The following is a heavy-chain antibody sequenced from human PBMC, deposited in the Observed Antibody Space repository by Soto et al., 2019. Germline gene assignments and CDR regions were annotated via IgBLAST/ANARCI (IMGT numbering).Heavy chain of an antibody. CDR2: IRSKANSYAT. CDR3: TRHFYDSSGRRFDY. CDR1: GFTFSGSA. J-gene: IGHJ4*02. D-gene: IGHD3-22*01. V-gene: IGHV3-73*02. Sequence: EVQLVESGGGLVQPGGPLKLSCAASGFTFSGSAMHWVRQASGKGLEWVGRIRSKANSYATAYAASVKGRFTISRDDSKNTAYLQMNSLKTEDTAVYYCTRHFYDSSGRRFDYWGQGTLVTVSS.